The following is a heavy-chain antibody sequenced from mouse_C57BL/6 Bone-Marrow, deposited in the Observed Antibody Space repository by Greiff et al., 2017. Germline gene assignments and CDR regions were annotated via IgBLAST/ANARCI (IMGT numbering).Heavy chain of an antibody. V-gene: IGHV1-4*01. Sequence: QVQLKESGAELARPGASVKMSCKASGYTFTSYTMHWVKQRPGRGLEWIGYINPSSGYTKYNQKFKDKATLTADKSSSTAYMQLSSLTSEDSAVYYCARLGSSPVDYWGQGTTLTVSS. D-gene: IGHD1-3*01. CDR3: ARLGSSPVDY. CDR1: GYTFTSYT. CDR2: INPSSGYT. J-gene: IGHJ2*01.